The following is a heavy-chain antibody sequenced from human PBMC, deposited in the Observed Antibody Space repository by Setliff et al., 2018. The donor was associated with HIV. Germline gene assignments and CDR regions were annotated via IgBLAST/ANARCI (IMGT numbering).Heavy chain of an antibody. CDR1: GGSISSGSYY. CDR2: IYYSGST. D-gene: IGHD3-10*01. V-gene: IGHV4-61*01. J-gene: IGHJ4*02. CDR3: ARAYFGSGIYY. Sequence: SETLSLTCTVSGGSISSGSYYWGWIRQPPGKGLEWIGYIYYSGSTNYNPSLKSRVTISVDTSKNQFSLKLSSVTAADTAVYYCARAYFGSGIYYWGQGTLVTVS.